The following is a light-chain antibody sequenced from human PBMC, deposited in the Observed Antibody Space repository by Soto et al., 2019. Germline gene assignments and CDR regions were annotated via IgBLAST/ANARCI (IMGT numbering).Light chain of an antibody. V-gene: IGKV1-39*01. CDR1: QSISSY. Sequence: DIQMTQSPSSLSASVGDRVTITCRASQSISSYLNWYQQKPGKAPKLLIYAASSLQSGVPSRVSGSGSGTAFTLTISSLQPEDFATYYCQQSYSTLWTFGQGTKVEIK. J-gene: IGKJ1*01. CDR3: QQSYSTLWT. CDR2: AAS.